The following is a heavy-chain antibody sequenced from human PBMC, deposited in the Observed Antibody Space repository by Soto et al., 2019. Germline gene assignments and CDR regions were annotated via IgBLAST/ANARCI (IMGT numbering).Heavy chain of an antibody. CDR2: INAGNGNT. Sequence: ASVKVSCKASGYTFTSNLMQWVRQAPGQRLEWMGWINAGNGNTKYSQKFQDRVIISRDTSASTAYMELSSLRSEDTAVYYCARRGSGNAFDIWGQGSTVTVSS. J-gene: IGHJ3*02. V-gene: IGHV1-3*01. CDR3: ARRGSGNAFDI. CDR1: GYTFTSNL. D-gene: IGHD6-25*01.